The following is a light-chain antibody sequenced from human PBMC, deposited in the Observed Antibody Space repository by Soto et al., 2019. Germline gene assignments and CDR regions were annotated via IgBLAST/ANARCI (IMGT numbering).Light chain of an antibody. CDR3: QHYSSYL. CDR1: QSIPSS. CDR2: DAS. V-gene: IGKV1-5*01. Sequence: DIQMTQSPSTLSASVGDRVTITCRASQSIPSSLAWYQQKPGKAPNLLIYDASILESGVQSRFSGSGSGTEFTLTISSLQSDDFATYYCQHYSSYLFGQGTKLEI. J-gene: IGKJ2*01.